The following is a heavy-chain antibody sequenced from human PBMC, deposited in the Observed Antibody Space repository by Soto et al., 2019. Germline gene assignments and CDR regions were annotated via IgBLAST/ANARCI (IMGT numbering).Heavy chain of an antibody. CDR3: VRQGIDYLHGLVDV. J-gene: IGHJ6*02. Sequence: QVQLQQSGPRLVKPSETLSLTCTVSSGPDRSHNWGWIRQPPGRGLEWIGYVYYTGDTAYNPSLRGQVTMSADTSTNDISLTLNSVTAADTAVYYCVRQGIDYLHGLVDVWGQGTTVSVSS. CDR1: SGPDRSHN. D-gene: IGHD4-17*01. CDR2: VYYTGDT. V-gene: IGHV4-59*08.